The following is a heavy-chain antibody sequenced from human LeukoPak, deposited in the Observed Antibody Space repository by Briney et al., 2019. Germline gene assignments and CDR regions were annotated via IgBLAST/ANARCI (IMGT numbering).Heavy chain of an antibody. J-gene: IGHJ4*02. CDR1: GGSFSGYC. CDR2: INHSGST. Sequence: SETLSLTCAVYGGSFSGYCWSWIRQPPGKGLEWIGEINHSGSTNYNPSLKSRVTISVDTSKNQFSLKLSSVTAADTAVYYCARGSLSKATRRVGWGQGTLVTVSS. CDR3: ARGSLSKATRRVG. D-gene: IGHD5-12*01. V-gene: IGHV4-34*01.